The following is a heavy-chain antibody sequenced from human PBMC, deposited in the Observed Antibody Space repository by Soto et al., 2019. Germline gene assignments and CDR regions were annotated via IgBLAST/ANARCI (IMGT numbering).Heavy chain of an antibody. Sequence: GGSLRLSCTASGFTFSTYEMNWVRQAPGKGLEWLSEISSGGSTIFYADSVKGRFTISRDNAKNSLYLQMNSLRVEDTAVYCCAGKGHYNWFDPWGQGTLVTVSS. CDR2: ISSGGSTI. CDR3: AGKGHYNWFDP. CDR1: GFTFSTYE. J-gene: IGHJ5*02. V-gene: IGHV3-48*03.